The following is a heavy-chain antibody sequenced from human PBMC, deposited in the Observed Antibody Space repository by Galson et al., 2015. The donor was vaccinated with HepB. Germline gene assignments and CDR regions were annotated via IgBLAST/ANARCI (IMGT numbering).Heavy chain of an antibody. CDR2: ISTYNGNT. CDR3: ARGRSGYSSSWYAAEFDY. J-gene: IGHJ4*02. Sequence: SVKVSCKASGYTFTSYGISWVRQAPGQGLEWMGWISTYNGNTNYAQKLQGRVTMTTDTSTNTAYMELRSLRSDDTAVYYCARGRSGYSSSWYAAEFDYWGQGTLVTVSS. CDR1: GYTFTSYG. D-gene: IGHD6-13*01. V-gene: IGHV1-18*01.